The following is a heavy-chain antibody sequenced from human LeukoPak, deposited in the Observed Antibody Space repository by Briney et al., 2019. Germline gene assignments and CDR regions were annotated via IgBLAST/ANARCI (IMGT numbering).Heavy chain of an antibody. CDR1: GFTFSSYS. CDR2: IGSSSSYI. J-gene: IGHJ6*02. D-gene: IGHD4-17*01. V-gene: IGHV3-21*01. Sequence: GGSLRLSCAASGFTFSSYSMNWVRQAPGKGLEWVSSIGSSSSYIYYADSVKGRFTISRDNAKNSLYLQMNSLRAEDTAVYYCARDGPLDYGDYGYYYYYYGMDVWGQGTTVTVSS. CDR3: ARDGPLDYGDYGYYYYYYGMDV.